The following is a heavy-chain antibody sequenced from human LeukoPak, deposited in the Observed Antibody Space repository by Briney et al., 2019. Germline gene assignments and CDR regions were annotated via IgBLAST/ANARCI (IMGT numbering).Heavy chain of an antibody. V-gene: IGHV4-59*01. D-gene: IGHD5-18*01. CDR3: ARGLRYSYGYLPAY. J-gene: IGHJ4*02. CDR2: IYYSVST. CDR1: GGSISSYY. Sequence: SETLSLTCTVSGGSISSYYWSWIRQPPRKGLEWIGYIYYSVSTNYNPSLKSRVTITVDSSKNQCSLKLSSVTAADAGVYYCARGLRYSYGYLPAYWGQGTLVTVSS.